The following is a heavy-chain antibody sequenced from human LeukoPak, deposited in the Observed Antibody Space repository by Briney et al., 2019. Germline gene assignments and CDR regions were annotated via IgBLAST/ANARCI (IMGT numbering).Heavy chain of an antibody. CDR1: GYTFTSYY. J-gene: IGHJ4*02. CDR2: INPSGGST. D-gene: IGHD3-9*01. CDR3: ARYDILTGEAFDY. V-gene: IGHV1-46*01. Sequence: ASVTVSFKASGYTFTSYYMHWVRQAPGQGLEWMGIINPSGGSTSYAQKFQGRVTMTRDTSTSTVYMELSSLRSEDTAVYYCARYDILTGEAFDYWGQGTLVTVSS.